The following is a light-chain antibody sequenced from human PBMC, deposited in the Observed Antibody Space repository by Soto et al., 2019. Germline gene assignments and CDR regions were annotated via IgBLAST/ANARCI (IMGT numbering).Light chain of an antibody. CDR1: QSVSSSD. CDR2: GAS. V-gene: IGKV3-20*01. CDR3: HLYGASPPT. J-gene: IGKJ1*01. Sequence: EVVLTQSPGTLSLSPGERATLVCRASQSVSSSDLAWYQQKPGQAPRLLIAGASGRATGIPDRFSARGSGTDFTLTISRLEPGDSAVFYCHLYGASPPTFGQGTKVDIK.